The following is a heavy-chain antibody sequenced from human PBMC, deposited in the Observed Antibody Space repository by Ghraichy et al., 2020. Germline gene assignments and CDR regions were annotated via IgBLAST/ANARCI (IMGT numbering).Heavy chain of an antibody. V-gene: IGHV3-74*01. CDR1: GFTFSTYV. Sequence: GGSLRLSCAASGFTFSTYVMHWVRQAPGKGLVWVSRISNDGRITSYADSVKGRFTISRDNAKNTLFLQVNSLRAEDTAMYYCARDLDWILYDYCGQGTVVT. J-gene: IGHJ4*02. D-gene: IGHD3-9*01. CDR3: ARDLDWILYDY. CDR2: ISNDGRIT.